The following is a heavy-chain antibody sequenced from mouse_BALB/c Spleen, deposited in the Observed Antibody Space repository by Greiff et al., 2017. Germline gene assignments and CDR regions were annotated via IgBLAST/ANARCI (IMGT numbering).Heavy chain of an antibody. CDR1: GFTFSSYG. CDR3: ARQGGSSDFDY. J-gene: IGHJ2*01. V-gene: IGHV5-6*01. Sequence: EVKLQESGGDLVKPGGSLKLSCAASGFTFSSYGMSWVRQTPDKRLEWVATISSGGSYTYYPDSVKGRFTISRDNAKNTLYLQMSSLKSEDTAMYYCARQGGSSDFDYWGQGTTLTVSS. CDR2: ISSGGSYT. D-gene: IGHD1-1*01.